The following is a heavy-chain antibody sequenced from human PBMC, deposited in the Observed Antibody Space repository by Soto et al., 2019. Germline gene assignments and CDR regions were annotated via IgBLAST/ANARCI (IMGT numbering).Heavy chain of an antibody. D-gene: IGHD2-2*01. CDR3: ARRGYCDTTSCYGHYYYYYMDV. CDR1: GGTFSGYY. J-gene: IGHJ6*03. V-gene: IGHV4-34*01. Sequence: PSETLSLTCAVYGGTFSGYYLSWIRQPPGKGLEWIGEINLSGSTNYNPSLKSRVTISVDTSKNQFSLNLSSVTAADTAVYYCARRGYCDTTSCYGHYYYYYMDVWGKGTTVTVSS. CDR2: INLSGST.